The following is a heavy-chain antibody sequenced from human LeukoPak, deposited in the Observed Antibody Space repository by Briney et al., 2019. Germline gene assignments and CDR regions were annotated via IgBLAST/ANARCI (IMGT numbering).Heavy chain of an antibody. D-gene: IGHD4-17*01. CDR1: GFTFSSYA. CDR3: ATATVKYPYFDY. J-gene: IGHJ4*02. CDR2: ISGSGGST. Sequence: GGSLRLSCAASGFTFSSYAMSWVRPAPGKGLEWVSAISGSGGSTYYADSVKGRFTISRDNSKNTLYLQMNSLRAEDTAVYYCATATVKYPYFDYWGQGTLVTVSS. V-gene: IGHV3-23*01.